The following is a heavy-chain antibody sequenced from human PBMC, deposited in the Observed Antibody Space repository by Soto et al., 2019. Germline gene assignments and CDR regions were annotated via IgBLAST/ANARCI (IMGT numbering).Heavy chain of an antibody. CDR2: ISAYNGNT. Sequence: VASVKVSCKASGYTFTSYGISWVRQAPGQGLEWMGWISAYNGNTNYAQKLQGRVTMTTDTSTSTAYMELRSLRSDDTAVYYCARDIVVPAAIYYYYGMDVWGQGTTVTVSS. D-gene: IGHD2-2*01. CDR3: ARDIVVPAAIYYYYGMDV. CDR1: GYTFTSYG. J-gene: IGHJ6*02. V-gene: IGHV1-18*04.